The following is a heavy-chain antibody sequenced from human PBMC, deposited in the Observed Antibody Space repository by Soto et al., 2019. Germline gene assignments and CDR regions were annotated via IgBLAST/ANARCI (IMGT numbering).Heavy chain of an antibody. CDR3: ARAGWFGAYGMDV. CDR1: GFTFSSYG. CDR2: LYTGAKT. J-gene: IGHJ6*02. D-gene: IGHD3-10*01. V-gene: IGHV3-NL1*01. Sequence: AGGSLRLSCAASGFTFSSYGMHWVRQAPGKGLEWVSILYTGAKTDYAASVKGRFTLSRDNVKNIVFLQMNSLRLEDTGVYYCARAGWFGAYGMDVWGQGTTVTVYS.